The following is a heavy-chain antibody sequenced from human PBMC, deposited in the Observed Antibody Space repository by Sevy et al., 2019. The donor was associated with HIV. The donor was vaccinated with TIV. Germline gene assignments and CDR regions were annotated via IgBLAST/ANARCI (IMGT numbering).Heavy chain of an antibody. CDR1: GFTFSSYA. CDR2: ISGSGGST. CDR3: AKGSQSSSWYPYYFDY. V-gene: IGHV3-23*01. Sequence: GGSLRLSCAASGFTFSSYAMSWVRQAPGKGLEWVSAISGSGGSTYYADSVKGRFNITKANSKNTQYLQMNSLRAEDTAVYYCAKGSQSSSWYPYYFDYWGQGTLVTVSS. D-gene: IGHD6-13*01. J-gene: IGHJ4*02.